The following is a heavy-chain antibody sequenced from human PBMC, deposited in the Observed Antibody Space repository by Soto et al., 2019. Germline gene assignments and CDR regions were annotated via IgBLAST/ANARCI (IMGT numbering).Heavy chain of an antibody. CDR3: ARVGRSGYCSGGSCYPYFDY. J-gene: IGHJ4*02. D-gene: IGHD2-15*01. CDR1: GGSISSSNW. CDR2: IYHSGST. V-gene: IGHV4-4*02. Sequence: QVQLQESGPGLVKPSGTLSLTCAVSGGSISSSNWWSWVRQPPGMGLEWIGEIYHSGSTNYNPSLKSRVTIPVDKSKNQFSLKLSSGTAADTAVYYCARVGRSGYCSGGSCYPYFDYWGQGTLVTVSS.